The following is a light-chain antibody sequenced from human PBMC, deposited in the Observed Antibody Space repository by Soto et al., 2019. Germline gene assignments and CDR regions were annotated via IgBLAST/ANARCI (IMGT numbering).Light chain of an antibody. CDR3: SSFAGGGNPVL. CDR1: SSDVGGYNY. Sequence: QSALTQPPSASGSLGQSVTISCTGTSSDVGGYNYVSWHQHPGKAPKVMIYEVTKRPPGVPDRFSGSKSGNTASLTVSGLQAEDEADYYCSSFAGGGNPVLLGGGTKVTVL. V-gene: IGLV2-8*01. CDR2: EVT. J-gene: IGLJ2*01.